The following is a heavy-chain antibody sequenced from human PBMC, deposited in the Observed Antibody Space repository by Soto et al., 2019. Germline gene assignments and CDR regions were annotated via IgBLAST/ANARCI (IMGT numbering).Heavy chain of an antibody. CDR3: ARVAPYCSTTTCYIDS. CDR1: GFTFSSYP. V-gene: IGHV3-23*01. J-gene: IGHJ4*02. Sequence: EVQLLESGGGLVRPGGSLRLSCAASGFTFSSYPMKWVRQGPGKGLEWVSTFGGSGTGFNTDYADSVKGRFVISRDNSKNTVYLQMNSLRAEDTALYYCARVAPYCSTTTCYIDSWGQGTLVTVSS. D-gene: IGHD2-2*01. CDR2: FGGSGTGFNT.